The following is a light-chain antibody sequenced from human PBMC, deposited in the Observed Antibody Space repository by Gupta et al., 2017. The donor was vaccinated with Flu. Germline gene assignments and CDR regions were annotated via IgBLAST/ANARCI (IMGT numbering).Light chain of an antibody. V-gene: IGLV3-1*01. CDR2: QDS. Sequence: YELTQPPSVSVSPGQTASITCSGDKLGDKYACWYQQKPGQSPVLVIYQDSKRPSGIPERFSGSNSGNTATLTISGTQAMDEADYYCQAWDSSTGVVFGGGTKLTVL. CDR3: QAWDSSTGVV. CDR1: KLGDKY. J-gene: IGLJ2*01.